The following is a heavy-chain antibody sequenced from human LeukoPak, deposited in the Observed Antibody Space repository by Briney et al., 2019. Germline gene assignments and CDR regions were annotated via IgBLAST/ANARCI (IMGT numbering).Heavy chain of an antibody. CDR3: ARDRITMVRGTHNWFDP. D-gene: IGHD3-10*01. CDR1: GYTFTSYY. Sequence: ASVKVSCKASGYTFTSYYMHWVRQAPGQGLEWMGIINPSGGSTSYAQKFQGRVTMTRDTSTSTVYMELSSLRSEDTAVYYCARDRITMVRGTHNWFDPWGQGTLVTVSS. CDR2: INPSGGST. V-gene: IGHV1-46*01. J-gene: IGHJ5*02.